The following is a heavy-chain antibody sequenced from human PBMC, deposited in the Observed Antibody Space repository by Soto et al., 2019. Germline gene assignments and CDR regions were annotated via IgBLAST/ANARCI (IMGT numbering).Heavy chain of an antibody. CDR2: INPSGGST. Sequence: ASVKVSCKASGYTFTSYYMHLVRQAPGQGLEWMGIINPSGGSTAYAQKFKGRVTLTRDTSASTVYMEVSSLTSEDTAMYYCARSSGGNFGIIIEGTNWFAPWGQGTLVTVSS. V-gene: IGHV1-46*01. D-gene: IGHD1-26*01. J-gene: IGHJ5*02. CDR3: ARSSGGNFGIIIEGTNWFAP. CDR1: GYTFTSYY.